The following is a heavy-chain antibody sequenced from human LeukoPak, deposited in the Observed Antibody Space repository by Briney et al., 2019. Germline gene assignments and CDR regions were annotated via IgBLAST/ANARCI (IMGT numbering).Heavy chain of an antibody. CDR2: IYTSGST. CDR1: GGSLSNDY. CDR3: ARCIDFWSGYFDY. Sequence: SETLSLTCSVSGGSLSNDYWTWIRQSPGNGLEWLGRIYTSGSTNYNPSLKSRVTMSVDTSKNQFSLKLNSVTAADTAVYYCARCIDFWSGYFDYWGQGTLVTVSS. J-gene: IGHJ4*02. D-gene: IGHD3-3*01. V-gene: IGHV4-4*07.